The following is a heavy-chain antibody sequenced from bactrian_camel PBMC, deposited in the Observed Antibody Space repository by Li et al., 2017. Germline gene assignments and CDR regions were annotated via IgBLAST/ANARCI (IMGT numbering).Heavy chain of an antibody. CDR1: GFNFRGSH. J-gene: IGHJ4*01. CDR2: IFNDGVFK. V-gene: IGHV3S40*01. Sequence: VQLVESGGGSVQPGESLKLSCAASGFNFRGSHMSWQHQAPGKELEWVSSIFNDGVFKTYADSVKGRFAISRENAKNTLHLQMNSLQAEDTAMYYCASDLSYRRGPPCSREPSSYQHWGQGTQVTVS. CDR3: ASDLSYRRGPPCSREPSSYQH. D-gene: IGHD3*01.